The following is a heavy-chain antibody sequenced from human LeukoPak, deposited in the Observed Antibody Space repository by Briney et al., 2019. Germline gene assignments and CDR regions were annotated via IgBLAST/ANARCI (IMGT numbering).Heavy chain of an antibody. J-gene: IGHJ5*02. CDR1: GGSISSYY. CDR3: ARQVITMVQGDWFDP. CDR2: IYYSGST. Sequence: SETLSLTCTVSGGSISSYYWSWIRQPPGKGLEWIGYIYYSGSTNYNPSLKSRVTISVDTSKNQFSLKLSSETAADTAVYYCARQVITMVQGDWFDPWGQGTLVTVSS. D-gene: IGHD3-10*01. V-gene: IGHV4-59*01.